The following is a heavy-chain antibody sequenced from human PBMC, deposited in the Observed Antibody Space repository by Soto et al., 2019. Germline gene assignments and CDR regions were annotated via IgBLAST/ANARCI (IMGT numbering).Heavy chain of an antibody. Sequence: QVQLQQWGAGLLKPSETLSLTCAVYGGSFSGYYWSWIRQPPGKGLEWIGEINHSGSTNYNPSLTSRVTISVDTSKNQCSLKLSSVTAADTAVYYCARGLQYRNWGQGTLVTVSS. CDR3: ARGLQYRN. J-gene: IGHJ4*02. CDR2: INHSGST. V-gene: IGHV4-34*01. D-gene: IGHD4-4*01. CDR1: GGSFSGYY.